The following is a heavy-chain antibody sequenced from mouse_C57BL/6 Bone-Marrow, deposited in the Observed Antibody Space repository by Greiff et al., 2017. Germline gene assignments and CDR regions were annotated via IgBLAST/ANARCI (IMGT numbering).Heavy chain of an antibody. Sequence: QVRLQQPGAELVKPGASVKLSCKASGYTFTSYWMQWVKQRPGQGLEWIGEIDPSDIYTNYNQKFKGKATLTVDTSSSTAYMQLSSLTSEDSAVYYCARYLGHYWGQGTLVTVSA. CDR3: ARYLGHY. J-gene: IGHJ3*01. CDR1: GYTFTSYW. D-gene: IGHD4-1*01. V-gene: IGHV1-50*01. CDR2: IDPSDIYT.